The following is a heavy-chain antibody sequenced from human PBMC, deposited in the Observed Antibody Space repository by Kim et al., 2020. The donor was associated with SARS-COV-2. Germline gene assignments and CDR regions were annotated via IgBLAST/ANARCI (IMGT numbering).Heavy chain of an antibody. CDR1: GYTFTSYG. D-gene: IGHD2-2*03. CDR3: ARDVDIVVVPAAMRSALDP. Sequence: ASVKVSCKASGYTFTSYGISWVRQAPGQGLEWMGWISAYNGNTNYAQKLQGRVTMTTDTSTSTAYMELRSLRSDDTAVYYCARDVDIVVVPAAMRSALDPWGQGTLVTVSS. V-gene: IGHV1-18*01. J-gene: IGHJ5*02. CDR2: ISAYNGNT.